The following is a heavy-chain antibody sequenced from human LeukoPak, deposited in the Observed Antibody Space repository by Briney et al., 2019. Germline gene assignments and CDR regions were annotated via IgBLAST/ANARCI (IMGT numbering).Heavy chain of an antibody. J-gene: IGHJ2*01. CDR2: IYYSGTT. V-gene: IGHV4-59*01. CDR3: ARGGWSLDL. CDR1: GGSMTGSY. D-gene: IGHD1-26*01. Sequence: KSSETLSLTCTVSGGSMTGSYWSWIRQPPGKGLEWIGYIYYSGTTNYSPPLKSRVTISVDTSKNQFSLKLTSVTAADTAVYFCARGGWSLDLWGRGTLVAVSS.